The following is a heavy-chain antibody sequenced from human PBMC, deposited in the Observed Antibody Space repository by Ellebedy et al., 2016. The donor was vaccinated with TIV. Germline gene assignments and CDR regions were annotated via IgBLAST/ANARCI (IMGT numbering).Heavy chain of an antibody. CDR2: INPSGGST. D-gene: IGHD3-3*01. J-gene: IGHJ4*02. V-gene: IGHV1-46*01. CDR3: ARSLEWLPGDY. Sequence: AASVKVSCKPSGYTFTYYNMHWVRQAPGQGLEWMGMINPSGGSTTYALKFRGRVTMTKDTSTSTLNMELSSLRFEDTAVYYCARSLEWLPGDYWGQGTLVTVSS. CDR1: GYTFTYYN.